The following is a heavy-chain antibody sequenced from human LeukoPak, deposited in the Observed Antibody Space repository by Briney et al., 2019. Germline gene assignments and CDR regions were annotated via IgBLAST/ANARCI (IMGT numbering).Heavy chain of an antibody. CDR3: ARVGIGTVAGNYFDD. CDR1: GXIVSTSY. CDR2: IYGDGGT. Sequence: GGSLRLSCTGSGXIVSTSYMTWVRQAPGKGREWVSLIYGDGGTFYADSVKGRFTISRHNFDNTLYLQMNSLRAEDTAVYYCARVGIGTVAGNYFDDWGQGTLVTVSS. D-gene: IGHD6-19*01. J-gene: IGHJ4*02. V-gene: IGHV3-53*04.